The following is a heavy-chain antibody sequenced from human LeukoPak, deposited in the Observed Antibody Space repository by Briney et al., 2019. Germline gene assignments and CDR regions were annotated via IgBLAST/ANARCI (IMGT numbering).Heavy chain of an antibody. CDR1: GFTYTKHA. J-gene: IGHJ4*02. D-gene: IGHD6-6*01. CDR3: ARTLIEYSVSSCYFDY. CDR2: ISYDGSSK. Sequence: GRSLRLSCAASGFTYTKHAMHWVRQAPGKGLEWVAVISYDGSSKKYADSVKGRFTISRDNSKNTLYLQMNSLRAEDTAVYYCARTLIEYSVSSCYFDYWGQGTLVTVSS. V-gene: IGHV3-30*04.